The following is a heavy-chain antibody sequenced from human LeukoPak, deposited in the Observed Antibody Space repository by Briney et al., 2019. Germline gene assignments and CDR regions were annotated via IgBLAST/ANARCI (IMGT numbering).Heavy chain of an antibody. D-gene: IGHD3-22*01. CDR3: AKDRPNYYHISGSYYKLNGDY. J-gene: IGHJ4*02. V-gene: IGHV3-30*02. Sequence: GGSLRLSCAASGFTFSSYGMHWVRQAPGKGLEWVAFIRYDGSNKYYADSVKGRFTISRDNSKNTLYLQMSGLRAEDTAVYYCAKDRPNYYHISGSYYKLNGDYWGRGTLVTVSS. CDR1: GFTFSSYG. CDR2: IRYDGSNK.